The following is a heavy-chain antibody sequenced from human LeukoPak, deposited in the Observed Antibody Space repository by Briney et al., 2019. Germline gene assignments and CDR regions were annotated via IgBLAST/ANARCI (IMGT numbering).Heavy chain of an antibody. V-gene: IGHV3-21*01. CDR3: ARDLLPGGSYCGY. CDR2: ISSSSSYI. J-gene: IGHJ4*02. CDR1: GFTFSSYS. Sequence: PGRSLRLSCAASGFTFSSYSMNWVRQAPGKGLEWVSSISSSSSYIYYADSVKGRFTISRDNAKNSLYLQMNSLRAEDTAVYYCARDLLPGGSYCGYWGQGTLVTVSS. D-gene: IGHD1-26*01.